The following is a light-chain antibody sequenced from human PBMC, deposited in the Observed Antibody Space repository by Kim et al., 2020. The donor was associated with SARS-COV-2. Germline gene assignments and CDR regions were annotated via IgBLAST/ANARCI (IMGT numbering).Light chain of an antibody. Sequence: QPASIACRSNQSLINRDGNTYLNWLQQRPGQSPRRLIYQVSKRDSGVPDRFSGSGSGTNFTLKISGVEAEDVGVYYCLQGTHWPKTFGQGTKLEI. V-gene: IGKV2-30*01. CDR1: QSLINRDGNTY. J-gene: IGKJ2*01. CDR2: QVS. CDR3: LQGTHWPKT.